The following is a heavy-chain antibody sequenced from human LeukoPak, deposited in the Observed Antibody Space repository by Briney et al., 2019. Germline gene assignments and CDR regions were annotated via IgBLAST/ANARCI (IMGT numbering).Heavy chain of an antibody. CDR3: ASGEIQPRNWFDP. D-gene: IGHD5-18*01. CDR2: INPNSGGT. V-gene: IGHV1-2*02. J-gene: IGHJ5*02. Sequence: ASVKVSCKASGYTFTSYDINWVRQATGQGLEWMGWINPNSGGTNYAQKFQGRVTMTRDTSTSTAYMELSRLRSDDTAVYYCASGEIQPRNWFDPWGQGTLVTVSS. CDR1: GYTFTSYD.